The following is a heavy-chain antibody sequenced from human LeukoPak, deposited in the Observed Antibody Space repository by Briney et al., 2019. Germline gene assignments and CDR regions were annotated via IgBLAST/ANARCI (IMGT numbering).Heavy chain of an antibody. Sequence: PGGSQRLSCAASGFTFSSYSMNWVRQAPGKGLEWVSSISSSSSYIYYADSVKGRFTISRDNAKNSLYLQMNSLRAEDTAVYYCARDSYYYDSSGGDWGQGTLVTVSS. V-gene: IGHV3-21*01. D-gene: IGHD3-22*01. J-gene: IGHJ4*02. CDR3: ARDSYYYDSSGGD. CDR1: GFTFSSYS. CDR2: ISSSSSYI.